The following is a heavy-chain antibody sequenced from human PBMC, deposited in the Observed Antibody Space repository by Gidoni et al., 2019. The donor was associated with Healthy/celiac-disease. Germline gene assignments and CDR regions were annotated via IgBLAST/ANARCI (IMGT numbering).Heavy chain of an antibody. CDR3: ARGESIAARFFDY. Sequence: VQLQQWGAGLFKPSETLSLTCSVYGGSFSGYYWSWIRQHPGKGLEWIGEINHSGSTNYNQSLKSRVTISVDTSKNQFSLKLSSVTAADTAVYYCARGESIAARFFDYWGQGTLVTVSS. D-gene: IGHD6-6*01. CDR2: INHSGST. V-gene: IGHV4-34*01. J-gene: IGHJ4*02. CDR1: GGSFSGYY.